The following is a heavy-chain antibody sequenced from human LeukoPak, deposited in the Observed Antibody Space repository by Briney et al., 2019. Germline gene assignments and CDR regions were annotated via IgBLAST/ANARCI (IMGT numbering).Heavy chain of an antibody. J-gene: IGHJ5*02. D-gene: IGHD3-3*01. Sequence: TSVKVSCKASGFTFTSSAMQWVRQARGQRLEWIGWIVVGSGNTNYAQKFQERVTITRDMSTSTAYMELSSLRSEDTAVYYRAAEVVYDLTPSKGFDPWGQGTLVTVSS. CDR3: AAEVVYDLTPSKGFDP. CDR1: GFTFTSSA. CDR2: IVVGSGNT. V-gene: IGHV1-58*02.